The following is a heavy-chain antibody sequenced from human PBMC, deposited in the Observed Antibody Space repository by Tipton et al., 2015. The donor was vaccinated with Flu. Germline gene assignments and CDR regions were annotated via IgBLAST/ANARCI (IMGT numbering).Heavy chain of an antibody. J-gene: IGHJ4*02. CDR2: INQSGNT. D-gene: IGHD2-2*01. CDR1: GGSFSGFY. Sequence: TLSLTCVFYGGSFSGFYWTWIRQPPGKGLEWIGEINQSGNTKYSPSLKSRITMSVDTSKNQFTLKLNSVTAADTAVYYCAYCSSINCSDGGFFDYWGQGTLVTVSS. V-gene: IGHV4-34*01. CDR3: AYCSSINCSDGGFFDY.